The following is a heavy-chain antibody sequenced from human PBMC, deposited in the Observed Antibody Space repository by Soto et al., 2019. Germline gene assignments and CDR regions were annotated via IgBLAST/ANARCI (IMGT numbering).Heavy chain of an antibody. CDR3: ANGSRFDP. J-gene: IGHJ5*02. Sequence: GGSLRLSCAASGFTFSSYAMSWVRQAPGKGLEWVXXXXGSGGSTYYADSVKGRFTISRDNSKNTLYLQMNSLRAEDTAVYYCANGSRFDPWGQGTLVTVSS. D-gene: IGHD3-10*01. CDR1: GFTFSSYA. V-gene: IGHV3-23*01. CDR2: XXGSGGST.